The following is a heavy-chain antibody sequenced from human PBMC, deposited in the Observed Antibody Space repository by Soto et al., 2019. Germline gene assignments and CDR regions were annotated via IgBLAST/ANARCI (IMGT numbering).Heavy chain of an antibody. D-gene: IGHD3-16*01. Sequence: GGALRLSCAASGFTFSSYSMNWVRQAPGKGLEWVSYISSSSSTIYYADSVKGRFTISRDNAKNSLYLQMNSLRDEDTAVYYCGRILIRVGGVVSFHPGGQGPLFTVSS. CDR2: ISSSSSTI. CDR1: GFTFSSYS. J-gene: IGHJ5*02. V-gene: IGHV3-48*02. CDR3: GRILIRVGGVVSFHP.